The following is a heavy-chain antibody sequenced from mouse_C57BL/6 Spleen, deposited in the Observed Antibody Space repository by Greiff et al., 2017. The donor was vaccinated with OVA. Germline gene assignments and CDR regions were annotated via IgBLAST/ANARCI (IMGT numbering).Heavy chain of an antibody. CDR2: IDPETGGT. Sequence: VKLQQSGAELVRPGASVTLSCKASGYTFTDYEMHWVKQTPVHGLEWIGAIDPETGGTAYNQKFKGKAILTADKSSSTAYMELRSLTSEDSAVYYCTRDYYGSSYYYAMDYWGQGTSVTVSS. V-gene: IGHV1-15*01. CDR3: TRDYYGSSYYYAMDY. CDR1: GYTFTDYE. J-gene: IGHJ4*01. D-gene: IGHD1-1*01.